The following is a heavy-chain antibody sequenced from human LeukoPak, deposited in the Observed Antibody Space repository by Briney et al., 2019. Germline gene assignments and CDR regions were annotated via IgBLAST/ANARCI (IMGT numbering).Heavy chain of an antibody. CDR3: ARESGGKSLYYYYYMDV. Sequence: SETLSLTCTVSGGSISSYYWSWIRQPPGKGLEWIGYIYYSGSTNYNPSLKSRVTISVDTSKNQFSLKLSSVTAADTAVYYCARESGGKSLYYYYYMDVWGKGTTVTVSS. J-gene: IGHJ6*03. D-gene: IGHD4-23*01. CDR1: GGSISSYY. V-gene: IGHV4-59*01. CDR2: IYYSGST.